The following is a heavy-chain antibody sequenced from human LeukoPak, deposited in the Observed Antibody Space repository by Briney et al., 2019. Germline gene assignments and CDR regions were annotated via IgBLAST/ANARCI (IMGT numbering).Heavy chain of an antibody. J-gene: IGHJ4*02. Sequence: GGSLSLSCGASGFVFSNYAMSWVRQAPGRGLEWVSTISGRDDSTYSADSVRGRFTIHRDSYKNTLSLQMDSLRAEDTAVYYCARSPLIRESYCDKIVKFDYWGQGTLVTVSS. CDR2: ISGRDDST. CDR1: GFVFSNYA. CDR3: ARSPLIRESYCDKIVKFDY. V-gene: IGHV3-23*01. D-gene: IGHD4-17*01.